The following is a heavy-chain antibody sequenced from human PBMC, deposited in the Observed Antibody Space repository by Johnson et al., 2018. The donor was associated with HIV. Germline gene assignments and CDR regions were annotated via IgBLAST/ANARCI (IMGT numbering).Heavy chain of an antibody. CDR2: INWNGGST. D-gene: IGHD2-2*01. V-gene: IGHV3-20*04. CDR1: GFTFSDYY. J-gene: IGHJ3*02. Sequence: VQLVESGGGLVKPGGSLRLSCAASGFTFSDYYISWVRQAPGKGLEWVSGINWNGGSTGYADSVKGRFTISRDNAKNSLYLQMNSLRAEDTALYYCARWVGDIVVVPAAADAFDIWGQGTMVTVSS. CDR3: ARWVGDIVVVPAAADAFDI.